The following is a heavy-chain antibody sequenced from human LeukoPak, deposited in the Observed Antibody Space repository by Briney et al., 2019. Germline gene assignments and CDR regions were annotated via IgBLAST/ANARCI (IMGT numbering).Heavy chain of an antibody. J-gene: IGHJ4*02. V-gene: IGHV3-23*01. CDR1: GFTISSYA. D-gene: IGHD2-15*01. CDR3: ARRESGGLDY. Sequence: GGSLRLSRAASGFTISSYAMSWVRQAPGKGLEWVSAISGSGASTYYADSVKGRFAISRDNSKNTLYLQMNSLRAEHTAVYYCARRESGGLDYCGQGTLVTVSS. CDR2: ISGSGAST.